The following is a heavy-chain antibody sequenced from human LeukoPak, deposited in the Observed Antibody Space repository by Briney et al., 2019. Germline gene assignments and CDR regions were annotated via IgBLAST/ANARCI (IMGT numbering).Heavy chain of an antibody. CDR1: GFTFSSYW. D-gene: IGHD3-10*02. CDR2: INGDGSTT. CDR3: AELGITMIGGV. V-gene: IGHV3-74*01. J-gene: IGHJ6*04. Sequence: PGGSLRLSCSASGFTFSSYWMHWVRHTPEKGLVWVSRINGDGSTTASAESVKGRFTISRDNAKNSLYLQMNSLRAEDTAVYYCAELGITMIGGVWGKGTTVTISS.